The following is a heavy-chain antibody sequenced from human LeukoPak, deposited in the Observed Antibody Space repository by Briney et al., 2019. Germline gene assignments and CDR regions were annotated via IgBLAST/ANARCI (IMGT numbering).Heavy chain of an antibody. D-gene: IGHD6-6*01. CDR1: GYTFTSYD. Sequence: ASVKVSCKASGYTFTSYDINWVRQAPGQGLEWMGWINPNSGGTNYAQKFQGRVTMTRDTSISTAYMELSRLRSDDTAVYYCAREYSSSSAEYFQHWGQGTLVTVSS. J-gene: IGHJ1*01. CDR3: AREYSSSSAEYFQH. CDR2: INPNSGGT. V-gene: IGHV1-2*02.